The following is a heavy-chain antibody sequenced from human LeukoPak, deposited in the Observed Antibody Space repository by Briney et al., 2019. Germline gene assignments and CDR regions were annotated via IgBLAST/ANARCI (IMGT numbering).Heavy chain of an antibody. CDR2: IYPGDSDT. CDR3: ATHSRSMLWDY. CDR1: GGTFSSYA. V-gene: IGHV5-51*03. D-gene: IGHD2-8*01. J-gene: IGHJ4*02. Sequence: GASVKVSCKASGGTFSSYAISWVRQAPGQGLEWMGIIYPGDSDTRYSPSFQGQVTISADKSISTAYLQWSSLKASDTAMYYCATHSRSMLWDYWGQGTLVTVSS.